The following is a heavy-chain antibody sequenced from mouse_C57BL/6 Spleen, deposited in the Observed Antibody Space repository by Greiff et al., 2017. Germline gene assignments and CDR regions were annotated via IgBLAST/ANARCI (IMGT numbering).Heavy chain of an antibody. CDR3: ARGDGYY. Sequence: QVQLKQPGAELVRPGSSVKLSCKASGYTFTSYWMHWVKQRPIQGLEWIGNIDPPDSETHYNQKFKDKATLTVDKSSSTAYMQLSSLTSEDSAVYYCARGDGYYWGQGTTLTVSS. CDR2: IDPPDSET. J-gene: IGHJ2*01. D-gene: IGHD2-3*01. V-gene: IGHV1-52*01. CDR1: GYTFTSYW.